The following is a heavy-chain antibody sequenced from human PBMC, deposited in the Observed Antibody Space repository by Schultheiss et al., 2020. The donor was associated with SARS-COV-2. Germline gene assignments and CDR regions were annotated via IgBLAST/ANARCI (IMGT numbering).Heavy chain of an antibody. Sequence: ASVKVSCKASGYTFTGYYMHWVRQAPGQGLEWMGWISAYNGNTNYAQKLQGRVTMTTDTSTSTAYMELRSLRSDDTAVYYCARAGTMIVVVKADYWGQGTLVTVSS. V-gene: IGHV1-18*04. CDR2: ISAYNGNT. CDR1: GYTFTGYY. CDR3: ARAGTMIVVVKADY. D-gene: IGHD3-22*01. J-gene: IGHJ4*02.